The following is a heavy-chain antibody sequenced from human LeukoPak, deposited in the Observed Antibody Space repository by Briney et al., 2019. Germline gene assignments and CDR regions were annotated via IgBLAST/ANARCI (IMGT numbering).Heavy chain of an antibody. CDR3: ARDFGQWLLPDAFDI. CDR2: INPNSGGT. V-gene: IGHV1-2*06. Sequence: ASVKVSCKASGYTFTGYYMHWVRQAPGQGLEWMGRINPNSGGTSYAQKFQGRVTMTRDTSISTAYMELSRLRSDDTAVSYCARDFGQWLLPDAFDIWGQGTMVTVSS. CDR1: GYTFTGYY. J-gene: IGHJ3*02. D-gene: IGHD6-19*01.